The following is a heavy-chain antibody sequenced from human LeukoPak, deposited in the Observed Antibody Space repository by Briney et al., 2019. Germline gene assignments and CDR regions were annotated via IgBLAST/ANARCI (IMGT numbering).Heavy chain of an antibody. CDR1: GFTFSSYA. D-gene: IGHD1-26*01. J-gene: IGHJ3*02. CDR2: ISYDGSNK. CDR3: ARDRLLWEPQPDAFDI. V-gene: IGHV3-30-3*01. Sequence: GGSLRLSCAASGFTFSSYAMHWVRQAPGKGLEWVAVISYDGSNKYYADSVKGRFTISRDNSKNTLYLQMNSLRAEDTAVYYCARDRLLWEPQPDAFDIWGQGTMVTVSS.